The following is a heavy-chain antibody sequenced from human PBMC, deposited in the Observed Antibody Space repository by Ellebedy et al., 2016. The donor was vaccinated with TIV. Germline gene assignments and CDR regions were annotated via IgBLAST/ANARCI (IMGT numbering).Heavy chain of an antibody. Sequence: GGSLRLSCAASGFSFSSYGMYWVRQAPGKGLEWVAVIWYDGSNKYYGDSVKGRFIISRDNSKNTLYLQMNSLRVEDTAVYYCARDRAASVTTLFLDYWGQGTLVTVSS. V-gene: IGHV3-33*01. D-gene: IGHD4-17*01. CDR2: IWYDGSNK. CDR3: ARDRAASVTTLFLDY. J-gene: IGHJ4*02. CDR1: GFSFSSYG.